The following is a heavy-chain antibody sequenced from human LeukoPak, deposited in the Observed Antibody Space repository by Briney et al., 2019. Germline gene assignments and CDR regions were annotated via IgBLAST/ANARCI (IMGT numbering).Heavy chain of an antibody. J-gene: IGHJ4*02. CDR2: MYPGDCDT. V-gene: IGHV5-51*01. CDR1: GYRFPNYW. Sequence: GESLKISCKGSGYRFPNYWIGWVRQTPGKGLEWMGIMYPGDCDTSDSPSFQGQLTISPDKSIGTAYLQWSSLKSSDTAMYYCAIGGDSSTSCYRCFNYWGQGTLVTVSS. CDR3: AIGGDSSTSCYRCFNY. D-gene: IGHD2-2*02.